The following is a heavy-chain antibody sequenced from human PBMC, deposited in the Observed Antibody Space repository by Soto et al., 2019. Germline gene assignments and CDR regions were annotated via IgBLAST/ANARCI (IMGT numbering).Heavy chain of an antibody. J-gene: IGHJ4*02. Sequence: PSETLSLTCTVSGGSISSSSYYWGWIRQPPGKGLEWIGSIYYSGSTYYNPSIKSRVNISVNTSKNQFSLKLSSVTAADTAVYYCARHAGDYWGQGTLVTVSS. CDR3: ARHAGDY. V-gene: IGHV4-39*01. CDR1: GGSISSSSYY. CDR2: IYYSGST.